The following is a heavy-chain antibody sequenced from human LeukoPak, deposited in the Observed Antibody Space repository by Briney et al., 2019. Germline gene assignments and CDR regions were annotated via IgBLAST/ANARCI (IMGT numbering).Heavy chain of an antibody. CDR1: GLIFSSYD. CDR2: IRPSDST. CDR3: AKAGSYSYFDY. J-gene: IGHJ4*02. D-gene: IGHD1-26*01. Sequence: GGSLRLSCAASGLIFSSYDMNGVRQAPGKGLEWVSAIRPSDSTYYADSVKGRFIISRDNSKNTLYLQINSLIAEDTAIYYCAKAGSYSYFDYWGQGTLVSVSS. V-gene: IGHV3-23*01.